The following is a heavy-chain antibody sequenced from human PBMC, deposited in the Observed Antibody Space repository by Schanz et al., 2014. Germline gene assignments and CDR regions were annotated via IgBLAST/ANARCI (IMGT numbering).Heavy chain of an antibody. V-gene: IGHV1-2*02. CDR2: INPNSGAT. J-gene: IGHJ4*02. CDR3: ARVTTGYDS. Sequence: QVQLVQSGPAVKKPGASVKVSCKASGYTFPSYGISWVRQAPGQGLEWMGWINPNSGATSSAQKFQGRVTMTRDTSSSTVYMQLSSLTSDDTAIYYCARVTTGYDSWGQGTLVTVSS. D-gene: IGHD5-12*01. CDR1: GYTFPSYG.